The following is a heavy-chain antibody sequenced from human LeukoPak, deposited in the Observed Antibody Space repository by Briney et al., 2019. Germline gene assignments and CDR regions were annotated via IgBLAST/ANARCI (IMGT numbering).Heavy chain of an antibody. D-gene: IGHD4-17*01. CDR2: ISSSGSTI. J-gene: IGHJ1*01. V-gene: IGHV3-48*03. Sequence: GGSLRLSCAASGFTFSSYEMNWVRQAPGKGLERVSYISSSGSTIYYADSVKGRFTISRDNAKNSLYLQMNSLRAEDTAVYYCARDADDYGDYGYFQHWGQGTLVTVSS. CDR3: ARDADDYGDYGYFQH. CDR1: GFTFSSYE.